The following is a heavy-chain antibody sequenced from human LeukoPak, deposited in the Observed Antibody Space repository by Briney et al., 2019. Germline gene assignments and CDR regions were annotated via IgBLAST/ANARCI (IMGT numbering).Heavy chain of an antibody. Sequence: ASAKVSCKASGYAFTGYYMHWVRQAPGQGLEWMGWINPNSGGTNYAQKFQGRVTMTKDTSISTAYMELSRLRSDDTAVYYCARGAYYYDSSGYLNYWGQGTLVTVSS. V-gene: IGHV1-2*02. CDR3: ARGAYYYDSSGYLNY. J-gene: IGHJ4*02. CDR1: GYAFTGYY. CDR2: INPNSGGT. D-gene: IGHD3-22*01.